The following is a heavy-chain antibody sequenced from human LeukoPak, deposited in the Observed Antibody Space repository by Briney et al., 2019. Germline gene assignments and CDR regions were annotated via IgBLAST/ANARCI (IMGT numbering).Heavy chain of an antibody. CDR1: GGSFSGYY. D-gene: IGHD1-7*01. CDR2: INHSGST. V-gene: IGHV4-34*01. J-gene: IGHJ6*03. Sequence: SETLSLTCAVYGGSFSGYYWSWIRQPPGKGLEWIGEINHSGSTNYNPSLKSRVTISVDTSKNQFSLKLSSVTAADTAVYYCARRHWNYPYYYYMDVRGKGTTVTVSS. CDR3: ARRHWNYPYYYYMDV.